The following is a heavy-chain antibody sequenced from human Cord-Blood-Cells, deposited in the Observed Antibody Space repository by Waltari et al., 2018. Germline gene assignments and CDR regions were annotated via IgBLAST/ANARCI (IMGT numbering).Heavy chain of an antibody. V-gene: IGHV4-34*01. CDR2: INHSGST. CDR3: ARRYYYDSSGYSNLFDI. Sequence: QVQLQQWGAGLLKPSETLSLTCAVYGGSFSGYYWSWIRQPPGKGLEWIGEINHSGSTTNNPSLKGRVTLSVDTSKNQFSLKLSSVTAADTAVYYCARRYYYDSSGYSNLFDIWGQGAMVTVSS. D-gene: IGHD3-22*01. CDR1: GGSFSGYY. J-gene: IGHJ3*02.